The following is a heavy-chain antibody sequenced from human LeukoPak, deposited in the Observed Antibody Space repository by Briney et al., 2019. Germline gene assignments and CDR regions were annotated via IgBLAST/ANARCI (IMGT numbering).Heavy chain of an antibody. D-gene: IGHD2-21*02. J-gene: IGHJ4*02. CDR3: ARAPRSDLPMR. CDR2: INGSGGST. CDR1: GFTFSSYA. Sequence: GGSLRLSCAASGFTFSSYAMNWVRRAPGKGLEWVSGINGSGGSTYYAGSVKGRFTISRDNSKNTLYLQMNTLRAEDTAVYYCARAPRSDLPMRWGQGTLVTVSS. V-gene: IGHV3-23*01.